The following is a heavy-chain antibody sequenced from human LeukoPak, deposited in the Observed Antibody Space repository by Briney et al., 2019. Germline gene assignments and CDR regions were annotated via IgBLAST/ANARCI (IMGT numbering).Heavy chain of an antibody. CDR1: GGSISSSSYY. V-gene: IGHV4-39*01. J-gene: IGHJ6*02. Sequence: SETLSLTCTVSGGSISSSSYYWGWIRQPPGKGLEWIGSIYYSGSTYYNPSLKSRVTISVDTSKNQFSLKLSSVTAADTAVYYCARVGCSSTSCPRLYYYYGMDVWGQGTTVTVSS. CDR3: ARVGCSSTSCPRLYYYYGMDV. D-gene: IGHD2-2*01. CDR2: IYYSGST.